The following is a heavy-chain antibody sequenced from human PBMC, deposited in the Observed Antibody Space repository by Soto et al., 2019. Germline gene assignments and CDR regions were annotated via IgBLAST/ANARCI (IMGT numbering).Heavy chain of an antibody. CDR2: ISYDGSNK. Sequence: QVQLVESGGGVVQPGRSLRLSCAASGFTFSSYGMHWVRQAPGKGLGWVAVISYDGSNKYYADSVKGRFTISRDNSKNTLYLQMNSLRAEDTAVYYCAKDRAGSGTAYMDVWGQGTTVTVSS. D-gene: IGHD3-10*01. J-gene: IGHJ6*02. CDR3: AKDRAGSGTAYMDV. CDR1: GFTFSSYG. V-gene: IGHV3-30*18.